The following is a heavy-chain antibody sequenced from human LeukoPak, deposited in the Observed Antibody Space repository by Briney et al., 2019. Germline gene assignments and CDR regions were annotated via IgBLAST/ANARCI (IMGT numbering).Heavy chain of an antibody. D-gene: IGHD6-19*01. J-gene: IGHJ4*02. V-gene: IGHV3-33*01. Sequence: GGSLRLSCAASGFTFSSYGMHWVRQAPGKGLEWVAVIWYDGSNKYYADSVKGRFTISRDNSKNTLYLQMNSLRAEDTAVYYCARASTRVVTVSITVAGTVDCWGQGTLVTVSS. CDR3: ARASTRVVTVSITVAGTVDC. CDR2: IWYDGSNK. CDR1: GFTFSSYG.